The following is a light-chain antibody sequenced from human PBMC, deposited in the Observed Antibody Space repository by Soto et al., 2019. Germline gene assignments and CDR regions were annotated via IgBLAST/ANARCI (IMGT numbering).Light chain of an antibody. J-gene: IGKJ1*01. CDR2: DES. CDR3: QQYGSSHSWT. CDR1: QSVSASY. V-gene: IGKV3-20*01. Sequence: DIQLTQSPSTLSLSLGERATISFRASQSVSASYLAGYQQKPGQAAGILIYDESSRATGSADRFSGSGSGTDFTLIISRLEPEDFAVYYCQQYGSSHSWTFGQGTKVDIK.